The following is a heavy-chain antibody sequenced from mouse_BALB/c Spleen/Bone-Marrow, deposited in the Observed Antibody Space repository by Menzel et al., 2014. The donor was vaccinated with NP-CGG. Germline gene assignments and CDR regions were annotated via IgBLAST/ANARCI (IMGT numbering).Heavy chain of an antibody. V-gene: IGHV5-6-5*01. CDR3: AGITTVDY. CDR1: GFTFSGYA. CDR2: ISSGGTT. D-gene: IGHD1-1*01. J-gene: IGHJ4*01. Sequence: EVKLVESGGGLVKPGGSLKLSCAASGFTFSGYAMSWVRQTPEKRLEWVASISSGGTTYYPDSVKGRFTISRDNARNILYLQMSCLRSEDTAMYYCAGITTVDYWGQGTSVTVSS.